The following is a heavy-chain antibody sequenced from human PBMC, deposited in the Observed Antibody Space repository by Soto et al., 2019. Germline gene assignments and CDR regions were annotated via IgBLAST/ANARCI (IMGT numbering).Heavy chain of an antibody. Sequence: EVQLVESGGGLIQPGGSLRLSCAASGFTVSSNYMSWVRQAPGKGLEWVSVIYSGGSTYYADSVKGRFTISRDNSKNTLYLQMNSLRAEDTAVYYCARDTRITMLNPSYHYYYGMDVWGQGTTVTVSS. CDR2: IYSGGST. J-gene: IGHJ6*02. CDR1: GFTVSSNY. D-gene: IGHD3-10*02. CDR3: ARDTRITMLNPSYHYYYGMDV. V-gene: IGHV3-53*01.